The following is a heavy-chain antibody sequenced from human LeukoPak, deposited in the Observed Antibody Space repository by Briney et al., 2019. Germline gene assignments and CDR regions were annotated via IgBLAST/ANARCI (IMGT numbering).Heavy chain of an antibody. V-gene: IGHV3-23*01. CDR1: GFTCSSYV. CDR3: AKARGYRVYPTHYRIFDC. CDR2: VSASEDAT. J-gene: IGHJ4*02. D-gene: IGHD5/OR15-5a*01. Sequence: GGSLRLSCAASGFTCSSYVMVWVRQAPGKGLEWVSTVSASEDATHYADSVKGRFTISRDNSKTTLNLQMNSLRAEDTAVYDCAKARGYRVYPTHYRIFDCWGQGTLVTVSS.